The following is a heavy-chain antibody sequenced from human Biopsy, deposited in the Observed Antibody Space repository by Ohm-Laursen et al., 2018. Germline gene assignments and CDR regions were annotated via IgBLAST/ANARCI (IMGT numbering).Heavy chain of an antibody. J-gene: IGHJ2*01. CDR3: ASAGYNPDWNFDL. CDR2: IYFTGRT. D-gene: IGHD5-24*01. V-gene: IGHV4-59*07. Sequence: SDTLSLTCTVSGGPIDSYYWSWIRQPPGKALEWIGYIYFTGRTSYNPSLKSRVTMSVNTSKKQFSLRLSSMTAADTAVYYCASAGYNPDWNFDLWGRGTRVTVSS. CDR1: GGPIDSYY.